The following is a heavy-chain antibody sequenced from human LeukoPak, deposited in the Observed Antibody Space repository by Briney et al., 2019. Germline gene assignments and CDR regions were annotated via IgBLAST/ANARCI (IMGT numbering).Heavy chain of an antibody. CDR1: GFTFSTYW. J-gene: IGHJ6*02. D-gene: IGHD1-14*01. V-gene: IGHV3-30*18. CDR2: ISYDGSIK. Sequence: GGSLRLSCSASGFTFSTYWMSWVRQAPGKGLEWVAVISYDGSIKYYADSVKGRFTISRDNSKNTLFLQVNSLRAEDTAVYYCAKVRTYFYHGLDVWGQGTTVTVSS. CDR3: AKVRTYFYHGLDV.